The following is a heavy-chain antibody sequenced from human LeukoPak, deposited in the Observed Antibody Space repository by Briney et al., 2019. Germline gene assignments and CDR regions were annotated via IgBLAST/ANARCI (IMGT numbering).Heavy chain of an antibody. J-gene: IGHJ4*02. Sequence: GGSLRLSCAASGFTFTTYAMNWVRQAPGKGLEWVSLISDNGNNTYHADPVKGRFTISRDNSKNTLYIQMNSLRAEDTAVYYCVKGPCSGGSCYLEYWGQGTLVTVSS. D-gene: IGHD2-15*01. CDR3: VKGPCSGGSCYLEY. V-gene: IGHV3-23*01. CDR2: ISDNGNNT. CDR1: GFTFTTYA.